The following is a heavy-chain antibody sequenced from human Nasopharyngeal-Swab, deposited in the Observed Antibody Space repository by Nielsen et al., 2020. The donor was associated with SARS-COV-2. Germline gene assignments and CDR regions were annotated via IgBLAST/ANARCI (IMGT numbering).Heavy chain of an antibody. CDR1: GHSFTSYW. Sequence: GGSLRLSCKGSGHSFTSYWISWVRQMPGKGLEWMGRIDPSDSYTNYSPSFQGHVTISADKSISTAYLQWSSLKASDTAMYYCARHDYSNYNWFDPWGQGTLVTVSS. CDR2: IDPSDSYT. CDR3: ARHDYSNYNWFDP. V-gene: IGHV5-10-1*01. D-gene: IGHD4-11*01. J-gene: IGHJ5*02.